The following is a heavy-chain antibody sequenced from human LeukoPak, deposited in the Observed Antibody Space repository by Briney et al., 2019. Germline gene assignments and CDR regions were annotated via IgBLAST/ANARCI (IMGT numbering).Heavy chain of an antibody. J-gene: IGHJ6*02. CDR3: ARGPPSYGDYYYYYSLDV. Sequence: GGSLRLSCAASGFTFSSYDMHWVRQATGKGLEWVSAIGTAGDTYYPGSVKGRFTISRENAKNSLYLQMNSLRAGDTAVYYCARGPPSYGDYYYYYSLDVWGQGTTVTVSS. CDR1: GFTFSSYD. D-gene: IGHD4-17*01. V-gene: IGHV3-13*01. CDR2: IGTAGDT.